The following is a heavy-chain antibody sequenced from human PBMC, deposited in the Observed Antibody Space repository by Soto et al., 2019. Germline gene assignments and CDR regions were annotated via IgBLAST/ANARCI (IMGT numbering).Heavy chain of an antibody. CDR2: MNQDGSEK. CDR3: ASSVSLEYSSSYYFDY. Sequence: GGSLRLSCAASGFTFSTYWMSWVRQAPGKGLEWVANMNQDGSEKYYVDSVKGRFTISRDNARNSLYLQMNSLRAEDTAVYYCASSVSLEYSSSYYFDYWGQGTLVTVSS. D-gene: IGHD6-6*01. J-gene: IGHJ4*02. V-gene: IGHV3-7*05. CDR1: GFTFSTYW.